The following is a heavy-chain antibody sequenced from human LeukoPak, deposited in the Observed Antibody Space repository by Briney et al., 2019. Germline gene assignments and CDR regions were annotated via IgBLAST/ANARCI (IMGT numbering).Heavy chain of an antibody. V-gene: IGHV1-8*01. Sequence: ASVKVSCKASGYTFTSYDINWVRQATGQGLEWMGWKNPNSGNTGYAQKFQGRVTMTRNTSISTAYMELSSLRSEDTAVYYCARGVHYYDSSGDDAFDIWGQGTMVTVSS. D-gene: IGHD3-22*01. CDR3: ARGVHYYDSSGDDAFDI. CDR1: GYTFTSYD. J-gene: IGHJ3*02. CDR2: KNPNSGNT.